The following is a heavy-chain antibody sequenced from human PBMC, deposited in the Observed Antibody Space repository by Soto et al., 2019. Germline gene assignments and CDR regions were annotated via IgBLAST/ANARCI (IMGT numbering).Heavy chain of an antibody. CDR3: ARRVLXPAAGALYYYYGMDV. V-gene: IGHV4-39*01. J-gene: IGHJ6*02. D-gene: IGHD2-2*01. Sequence: PSETLSLTCTVSGGYISSSSYYWGWIRQPPGKGPEWIGSIYYSGSTYYNPSLKSRVTISVDTSKNQFSLKLSSVTAADTAVYYCARRVLXPAAGALYYYYGMDVWGQGTTVTVSS. CDR1: GGYISSSSYY. CDR2: IYYSGST.